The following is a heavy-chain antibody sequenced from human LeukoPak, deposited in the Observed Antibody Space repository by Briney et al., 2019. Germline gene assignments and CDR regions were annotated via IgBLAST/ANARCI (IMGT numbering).Heavy chain of an antibody. V-gene: IGHV4-59*01. J-gene: IGHJ4*02. CDR1: GGSISSYY. CDR3: ARGSVAYGGRPFDY. D-gene: IGHD3-16*01. Sequence: SETLSLTCTVSGGSISSYYWSWIRQPPGKGLEWIGYIYYSGSTSYNPSLKSRVTISVDTSKNQFSLKLSSVTAADTAVYYCARGSVAYGGRPFDYWGQGTLVTVSS. CDR2: IYYSGST.